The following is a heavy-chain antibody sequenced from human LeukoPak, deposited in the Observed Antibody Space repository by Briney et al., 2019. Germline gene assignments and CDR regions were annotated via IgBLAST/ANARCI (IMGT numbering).Heavy chain of an antibody. Sequence: PGGSLRLSCAASGFTFSSYAMHWVRQAPGKGLEWVAVISYDGSNKYYAGSVKGRFTISRDNSKNTLYLQMNSLRAEDTAVYYCARGPTTNYYDSSGYYDYWGQGTLVTVSS. V-gene: IGHV3-30*04. J-gene: IGHJ4*02. CDR2: ISYDGSNK. D-gene: IGHD3-22*01. CDR3: ARGPTTNYYDSSGYYDY. CDR1: GFTFSSYA.